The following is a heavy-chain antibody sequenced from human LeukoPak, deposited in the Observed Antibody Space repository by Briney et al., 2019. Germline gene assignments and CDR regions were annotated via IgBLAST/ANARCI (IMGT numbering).Heavy chain of an antibody. Sequence: GGSLRLSCAVSGFTFSGFWMSWSRQAPGKGLEWVASINPDGSEGYYADVVKGRFTISRDNAKNSLYLQINSLRAEDTALYYCAKDKGGGLMVRPWDYYYGMDVWGQGTTVTVSS. CDR3: AKDKGGGLMVRPWDYYYGMDV. J-gene: IGHJ6*02. CDR1: GFTFSGFW. D-gene: IGHD2-8*01. CDR2: INPDGSEG. V-gene: IGHV3-7*03.